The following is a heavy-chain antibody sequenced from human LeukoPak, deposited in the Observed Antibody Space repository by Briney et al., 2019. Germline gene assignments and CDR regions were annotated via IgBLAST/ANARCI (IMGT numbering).Heavy chain of an antibody. D-gene: IGHD4-17*01. Sequence: SETLSLTCGVFGGSFSGFFWIWIRQPPGKGLEWVGEIYHNGGTNYNASLKSRVIISLDTSKKQFSLKLSSVTVADTAVYYCARGQFGDYGFDYWGQGTLVTVS. J-gene: IGHJ4*02. V-gene: IGHV4-34*01. CDR2: IYHNGGT. CDR3: ARGQFGDYGFDY. CDR1: GGSFSGFF.